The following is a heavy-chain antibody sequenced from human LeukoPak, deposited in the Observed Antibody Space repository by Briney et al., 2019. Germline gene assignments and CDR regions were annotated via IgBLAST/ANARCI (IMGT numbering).Heavy chain of an antibody. V-gene: IGHV1-24*01. J-gene: IGHJ6*03. Sequence: ASVKVSCKVSGYTLTELSMHWVRQAPGKGLEWMGGFDPEDGETIYAQKFQGRVTMTEDTSTDTAYMELSSLRSEDTAVYYCATGLSKGYYYYYMDVWGKGTTVTVSS. CDR1: GYTLTELS. CDR2: FDPEDGET. CDR3: ATGLSKGYYYYYMDV. D-gene: IGHD2-2*01.